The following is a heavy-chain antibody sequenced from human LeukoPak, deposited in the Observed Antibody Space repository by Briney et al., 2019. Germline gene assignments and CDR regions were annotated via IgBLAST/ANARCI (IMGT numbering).Heavy chain of an antibody. D-gene: IGHD3-22*01. V-gene: IGHV3-21*01. CDR1: GFTFRSYS. J-gene: IGHJ4*02. Sequence: GGSLRLFCAPSGFTFRSYSMKWVRQAPGKGLEGVSSINSSSSNIYYADQVKGRFTITRDNAKTSLYLQMTSLRAEDTAVYYCARICETTYYYDSSGYADYWGQGTLVTVSS. CDR3: ARICETTYYYDSSGYADY. CDR2: INSSSSNI.